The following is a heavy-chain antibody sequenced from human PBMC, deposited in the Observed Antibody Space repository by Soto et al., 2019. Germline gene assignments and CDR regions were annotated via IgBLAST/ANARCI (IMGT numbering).Heavy chain of an antibody. CDR1: GYVFINYW. V-gene: IGHV5-51*01. CDR2: IYPGDSDI. D-gene: IGHD4-17*01. CDR3: ARPGTVTEYYYMDV. Sequence: PGESLKISCKGFGYVFINYWIAWVRQMPGKGLEWMGVIYPGDSDIRYSPSFQGQVTMSVDKSISTAYLQWSSLKASDTAMYYCARPGTVTEYYYMDVWGKGTTVTVSS. J-gene: IGHJ6*03.